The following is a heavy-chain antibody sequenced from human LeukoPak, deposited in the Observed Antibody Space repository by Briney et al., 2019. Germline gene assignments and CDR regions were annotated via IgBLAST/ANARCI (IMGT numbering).Heavy chain of an antibody. CDR2: INHSGST. J-gene: IGHJ4*02. CDR1: GGSFSGYY. CDR3: ARGRAAAAY. D-gene: IGHD6-13*01. V-gene: IGHV4-34*01. Sequence: SETLSLTWAVYGGSFSGYYWSWIRQPPGKGLEWIGEINHSGSTNYNPSLKSRVTISVDTSKNQFSLKLSSVTAADTAVYYCARGRAAAAYWGQGTLVTVSS.